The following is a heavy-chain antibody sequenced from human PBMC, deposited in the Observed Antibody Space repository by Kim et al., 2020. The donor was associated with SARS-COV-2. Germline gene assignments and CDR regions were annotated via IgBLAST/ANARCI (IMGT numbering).Heavy chain of an antibody. V-gene: IGHV3-30-3*01. CDR3: ARDKVVATIWQYPDY. D-gene: IGHD5-12*01. Sequence: GGSLRLSCAASGFTFSSYAMHWVRQAPGKGLEWVAVISYDGSNKYYADSVKGRFTISRDNSKNTLYLQMNSLRAEDTAVYYCARDKVVATIWQYPDYWGQGTLVTVSS. CDR1: GFTFSSYA. J-gene: IGHJ4*02. CDR2: ISYDGSNK.